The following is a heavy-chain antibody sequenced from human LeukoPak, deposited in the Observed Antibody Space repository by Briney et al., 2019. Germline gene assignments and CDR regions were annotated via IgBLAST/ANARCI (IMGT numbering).Heavy chain of an antibody. Sequence: GGSLRLSCAVSGFTFSNYGMHWVRQAPGKGLDWMAFIRYDGGNKFCADSVKGRFTISRDNSKNTLYLQMDSLRGDDSAVYYCARDTAGYYMDVWGKGTTVTVSS. CDR2: IRYDGGNK. D-gene: IGHD6-13*01. J-gene: IGHJ6*03. CDR1: GFTFSNYG. V-gene: IGHV3-30*02. CDR3: ARDTAGYYMDV.